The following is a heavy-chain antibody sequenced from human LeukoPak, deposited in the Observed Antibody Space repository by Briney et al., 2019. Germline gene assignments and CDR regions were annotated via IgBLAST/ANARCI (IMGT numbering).Heavy chain of an antibody. Sequence: GGSLRLSCAASGFTFSNYWMSWVRQAPGKGLEWVANIKQDGSEKYYVDSVKGRFTISRDNAKNSLYLQMNSLRAEDTAVYYCAKGGYSGSGFDIWGQGTMVTVSS. CDR2: IKQDGSEK. J-gene: IGHJ3*02. CDR1: GFTFSNYW. V-gene: IGHV3-7*01. D-gene: IGHD1-26*01. CDR3: AKGGYSGSGFDI.